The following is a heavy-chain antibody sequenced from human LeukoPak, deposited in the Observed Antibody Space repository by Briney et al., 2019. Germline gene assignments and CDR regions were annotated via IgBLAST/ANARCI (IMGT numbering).Heavy chain of an antibody. D-gene: IGHD6-19*01. V-gene: IGHV3-23*01. CDR1: GFTFSSYA. Sequence: GGSLRLSCAASGFTFSSYAMSWVRQAPGKGLEWVSGISGSGGSTYYADSVKGRFTISRDNSKNTLYLQMNSLRAEDTAVYYCAKDRYPGIAVAVGDYWGQGTLVTVSS. J-gene: IGHJ4*02. CDR2: ISGSGGST. CDR3: AKDRYPGIAVAVGDY.